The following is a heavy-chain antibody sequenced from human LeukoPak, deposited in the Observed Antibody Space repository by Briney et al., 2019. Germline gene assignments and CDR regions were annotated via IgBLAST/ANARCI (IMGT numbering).Heavy chain of an antibody. V-gene: IGHV4-34*01. J-gene: IGHJ5*02. CDR3: ASDGTGAGYYYDSSGYSS. Sequence: SETLSLTCAVYGGSSSGYYWSWIRQPPGKGLEWIGEINHSGSTNYNPSLKSRVTISVDTSKNQFSLKLSSVTAADTAVYYCASDGTGAGYYYDSSGYSSWGQGTLVTVSS. CDR1: GGSSSGYY. D-gene: IGHD3-22*01. CDR2: INHSGST.